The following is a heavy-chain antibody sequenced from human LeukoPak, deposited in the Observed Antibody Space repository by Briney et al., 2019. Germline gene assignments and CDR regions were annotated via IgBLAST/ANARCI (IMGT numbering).Heavy chain of an antibody. Sequence: SETLSLTCAVSGVSFDDYYWSWVRQTPGKGLEWIGEINHSGYTNDSSSLKSRVTLSIDTSRKQFSLNLRSVTVADTGIYYCTRMTAGHDYWGQGTLVTVSS. V-gene: IGHV4-34*01. D-gene: IGHD2-21*02. J-gene: IGHJ4*02. CDR2: INHSGYT. CDR1: GVSFDDYY. CDR3: TRMTAGHDY.